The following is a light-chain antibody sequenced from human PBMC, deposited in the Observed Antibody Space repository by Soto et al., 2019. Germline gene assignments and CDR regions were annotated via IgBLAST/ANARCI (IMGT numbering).Light chain of an antibody. J-gene: IGKJ1*01. CDR2: DTS. V-gene: IGKV3-15*01. CDR3: QQYVHWPPGA. Sequence: EIVVTQSPATLSVSPGERVTPPCSASQSVSSSLAWYQQRPGQPPRLLIYDTSTRAAGIAARFSGSRCGTEFTLTISSLQSADSAVYYCQQYVHWPPGAFGQGTKGDIK. CDR1: QSVSSS.